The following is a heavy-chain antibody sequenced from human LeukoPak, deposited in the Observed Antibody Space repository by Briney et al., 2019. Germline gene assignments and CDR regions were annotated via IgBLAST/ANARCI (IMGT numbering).Heavy chain of an antibody. CDR3: AREGVYENWFDP. J-gene: IGHJ5*02. V-gene: IGHV4-39*07. CDR2: IYYSGST. Sequence: SETLSLTCTVSGGSISCSSYYWGWIRQPPGKGLEWIGSIYYSGSTYYNPSLKSLVTISVDTSKNQFSLKLSSVTAADTAVYYCAREGVYENWFDPWGQGTLVTVSS. D-gene: IGHD5/OR15-5a*01. CDR1: GGSISCSSYY.